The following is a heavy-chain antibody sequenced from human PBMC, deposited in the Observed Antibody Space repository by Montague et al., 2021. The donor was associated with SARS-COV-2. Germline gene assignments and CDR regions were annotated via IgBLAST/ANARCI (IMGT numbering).Heavy chain of an antibody. V-gene: IGHV4-59*12. Sequence: SETLSLTCTVSGGSITSNYWYWIRHPPAKRPEWIGYVNYNGDTKYNPSLHSLVTISIATSENQVSLTLNLVTAAATAVYFCARGGAFDPWGQGRLVTVSS. CDR1: GGSITSNY. CDR2: VNYNGDT. CDR3: ARGGAFDP. J-gene: IGHJ3*01. D-gene: IGHD3-16*01.